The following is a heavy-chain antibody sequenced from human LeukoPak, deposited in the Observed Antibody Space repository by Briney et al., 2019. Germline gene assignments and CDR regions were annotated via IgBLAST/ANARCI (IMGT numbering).Heavy chain of an antibody. CDR3: ATYFAGAETFDI. CDR1: GYTFAKYW. Sequence: GESLKISCQASGYTFAKYWIGWVRQKPGKGLEWMGLIFPGDSDTKYSPSFQGHVIISADKSISTAYLQWSSLKASDTAMYYCATYFAGAETFDIWGQGTMVTVSS. CDR2: IFPGDSDT. J-gene: IGHJ3*02. V-gene: IGHV5-51*01. D-gene: IGHD3-16*01.